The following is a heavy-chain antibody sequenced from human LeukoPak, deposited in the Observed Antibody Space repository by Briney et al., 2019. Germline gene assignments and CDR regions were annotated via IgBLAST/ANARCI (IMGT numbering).Heavy chain of an antibody. Sequence: GASVKVSCKVSGHTFTELSMQWVRQAPGKGLEWMGSSEDGETVYAQRFQGRVTMTEDTSTDTAYMELRGLRSDDTAAYYCARDWYYYGSGSHLGYDTFDIWGQGTMVTVSS. CDR1: GHTFTELS. CDR2: SEDGET. CDR3: ARDWYYYGSGSHLGYDTFDI. V-gene: IGHV1-24*01. J-gene: IGHJ3*02. D-gene: IGHD3-10*01.